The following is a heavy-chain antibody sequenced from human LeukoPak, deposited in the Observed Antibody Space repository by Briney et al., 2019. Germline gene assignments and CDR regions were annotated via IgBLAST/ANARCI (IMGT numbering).Heavy chain of an antibody. V-gene: IGHV3-48*01. Sequence: PGGSLRLSCAASGFIFSNYNMNWVRQTPGKGLEWLSYISSSSGTIYYADSVKGRFTISGDNAKNSLYLQMNSLRAEDTAVYYCARALGYSYGEAVNYWGPGTLWSVSS. CDR3: ARALGYSYGEAVNY. J-gene: IGHJ4*02. CDR1: GFIFSNYN. CDR2: ISSSSGTI. D-gene: IGHD5-18*01.